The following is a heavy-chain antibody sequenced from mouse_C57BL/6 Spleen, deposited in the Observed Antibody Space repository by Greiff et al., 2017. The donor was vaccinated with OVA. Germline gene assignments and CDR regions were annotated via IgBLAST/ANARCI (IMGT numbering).Heavy chain of an antibody. CDR3: ARSLCYDYDFDY. CDR2: IYPGDGET. CDR1: GYAFSSSW. V-gene: IGHV1-82*01. J-gene: IGHJ2*01. D-gene: IGHD2-4*01. Sequence: QVQLQQSGPELVKPGASVKISCKASGYAFSSSWMNWVKQRPGKGLEWIGRIYPGDGETNYKGKFKGKATLTADKSSSTAYMQLSSLTSEDAAVCFCARSLCYDYDFDYWGQGTTLTVSS.